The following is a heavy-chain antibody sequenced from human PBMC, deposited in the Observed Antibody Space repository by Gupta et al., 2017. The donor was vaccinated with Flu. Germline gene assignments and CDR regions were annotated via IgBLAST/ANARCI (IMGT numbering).Heavy chain of an antibody. D-gene: IGHD1-1*01. CDR3: ARRSFKLPLLYFYYGGDV. J-gene: IGHJ6*02. CDR2: ISYSGSP. V-gene: IGHV4-39*01. Sequence: QLQLQESGPGLVKPSETLSLTCFVSGASISSPTHHWGWSRQPPGKGLEWIASISYSGSPYYSPSLKSRVIISVDTSKNQFSLELSSVTAADTAVDYCARRSFKLPLLYFYYGGDVWGQGTTVTVSS. CDR1: GASISSPTHH.